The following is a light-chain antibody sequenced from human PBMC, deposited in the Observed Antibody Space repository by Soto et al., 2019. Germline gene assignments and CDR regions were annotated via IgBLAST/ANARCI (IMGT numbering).Light chain of an antibody. J-gene: IGKJ2*01. V-gene: IGKV1-39*01. CDR2: AAS. CDR1: QSITKY. CDR3: QQSDSYPYT. Sequence: DIQMTQSPSSLSVSVGDRVTITCRASQSITKYLNWYQQKPGKAPKLLVYAASSLQSGVPSRFSGNGSGTDFTLTISSLQPEDFATYYCQQSDSYPYTFGQGTNLEIK.